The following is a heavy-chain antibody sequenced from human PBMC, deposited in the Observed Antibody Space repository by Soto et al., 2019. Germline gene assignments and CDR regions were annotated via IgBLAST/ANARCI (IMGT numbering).Heavy chain of an antibody. CDR3: ARDPYSSSWYYFDY. CDR2: IYYSGST. CDR1: GGSISSSSYY. J-gene: IGHJ4*02. D-gene: IGHD6-13*01. V-gene: IGHV4-39*01. Sequence: QLQLQESGPGLVKPSETLSLTCTVSGGSISSSSYYWGWIRQPPGKGLEWIGSIYYSGSTYYNPSLKSRVTISVDTSKNQFSLKLSSVTAADTAVYYCARDPYSSSWYYFDYWGQGTLVTVSS.